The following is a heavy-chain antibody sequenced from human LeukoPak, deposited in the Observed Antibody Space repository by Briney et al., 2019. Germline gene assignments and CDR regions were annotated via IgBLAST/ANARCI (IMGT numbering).Heavy chain of an antibody. CDR3: AREASGYGVREIDY. CDR2: IGTIGDT. Sequence: GGFLRLSCAASGFTFSIHDMHWVRQATGKGLEWVTAIGTIGDTYYSGSVKGRFTISREDAKNSLYLQMNSLRAGDTAVYYCAREASGYGVREIDYWGQGTLVTVSS. D-gene: IGHD2-8*01. V-gene: IGHV3-13*01. CDR1: GFTFSIHD. J-gene: IGHJ4*02.